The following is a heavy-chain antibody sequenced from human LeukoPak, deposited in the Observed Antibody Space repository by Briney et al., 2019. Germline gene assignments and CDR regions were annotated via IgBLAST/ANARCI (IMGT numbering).Heavy chain of an antibody. D-gene: IGHD1-26*01. CDR3: ARSRVVGAISLGY. CDR2: FYYSGST. V-gene: IGHV4-59*08. Sequence: SETLSLTCTVSGGSIGTYYWNWIRQPPGKGLEWIGYFYYSGSTNYNPSLKSRVTMSVDTSKNQFSLKLSSVTAADTAVYYCARSRVVGAISLGYWGQGTLVTVSS. CDR1: GGSIGTYY. J-gene: IGHJ4*02.